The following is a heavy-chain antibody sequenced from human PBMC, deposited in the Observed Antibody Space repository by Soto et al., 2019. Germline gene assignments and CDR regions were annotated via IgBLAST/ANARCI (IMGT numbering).Heavy chain of an antibody. CDR2: IIPIFGTA. J-gene: IGHJ6*02. CDR1: GCTFSSYA. D-gene: IGHD5-12*01. V-gene: IGHV1-69*13. Sequence: GASVKVSCKASGCTFSSYAISWVRQAPGQGLEWMGGIIPIFGTANYAQKFQGRVTITADESTSTAYMELSSLRSEDTAVYYFSRRMATKTQRYYYYGMDVWGQVTTVTVSS. CDR3: SRRMATKTQRYYYYGMDV.